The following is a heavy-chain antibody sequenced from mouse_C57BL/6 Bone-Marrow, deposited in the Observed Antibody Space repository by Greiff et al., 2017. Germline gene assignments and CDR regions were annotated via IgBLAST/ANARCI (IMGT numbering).Heavy chain of an antibody. CDR3: ARDLYDGYYDAMDY. CDR2: IYPRSGHT. Sequence: VQLQESGAELARPGASVKLSCKASGYTFTSYGISWVKQRPGQGLEWIGEIYPRSGHTYYNEKFKGKATLTADKSSSTAYMELRSLTSEDSAVYFYARDLYDGYYDAMDYWGQGTSVTVSS. J-gene: IGHJ4*01. CDR1: GYTFTSYG. D-gene: IGHD2-3*01. V-gene: IGHV1-81*01.